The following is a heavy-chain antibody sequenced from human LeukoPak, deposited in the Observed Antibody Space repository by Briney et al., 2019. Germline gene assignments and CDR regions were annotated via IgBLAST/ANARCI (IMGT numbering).Heavy chain of an antibody. V-gene: IGHV1-2*02. CDR1: GYTFTGYY. Sequence: GASVKVSCKASGYTFTGYYMHWVRQAPGQGLEWMGWINPNSGGTNYAQKFQGRVTMTRDTSISTAYMELSRLRSDDTAVYYCARGSTRGIAVAGTRYWGQGTLVTVSS. CDR3: ARGSTRGIAVAGTRY. D-gene: IGHD6-19*01. CDR2: INPNSGGT. J-gene: IGHJ4*02.